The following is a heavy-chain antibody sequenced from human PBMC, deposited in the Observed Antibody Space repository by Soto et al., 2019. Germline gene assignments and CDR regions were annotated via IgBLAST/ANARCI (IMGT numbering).Heavy chain of an antibody. V-gene: IGHV1-8*01. Sequence: ASVKVSCKASGYTFTSYDINWVRQATGQGLEWMGWMNPNSGNTGYAQKFQGRVTMTRNTSISTAYMELSSLRSEDTAVYYCARGLVKLVEDVYYSYYMDGWGKGTMVTVSS. CDR1: GYTFTSYD. CDR2: MNPNSGNT. J-gene: IGHJ6*03. CDR3: ARGLVKLVEDVYYSYYMDG. D-gene: IGHD6-6*01.